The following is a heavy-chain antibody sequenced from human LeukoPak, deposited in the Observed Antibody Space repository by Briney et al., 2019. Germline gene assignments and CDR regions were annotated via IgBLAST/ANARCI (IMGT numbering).Heavy chain of an antibody. CDR1: GYTFTSYG. J-gene: IGHJ4*02. Sequence: ASVKVSCKASGYTFTSYGISWVRRAPGQRLEWTGWISAYNGNTNYAQKLQGRVTMTTDTSTSTAYVELRSLRSDDTAVYYCARDRRPFLSGYSSSWYAYWGQGTLVTVSS. V-gene: IGHV1-18*01. CDR2: ISAYNGNT. D-gene: IGHD6-13*01. CDR3: ARDRRPFLSGYSSSWYAY.